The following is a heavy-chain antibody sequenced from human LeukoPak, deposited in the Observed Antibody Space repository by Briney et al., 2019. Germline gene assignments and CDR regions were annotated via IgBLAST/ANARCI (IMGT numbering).Heavy chain of an antibody. Sequence: ASVKVSCKASGYTFTSYDINRVRQATGQGLEWMGWMNPNSGNTGYAQKFQGRVTMTRNTSISTAYMELSSLRSEDTAVYYCARGRTYYDSRPAGYWGQGTLVTVSS. CDR2: MNPNSGNT. D-gene: IGHD3-3*01. CDR1: GYTFTSYD. CDR3: ARGRTYYDSRPAGY. J-gene: IGHJ4*02. V-gene: IGHV1-8*01.